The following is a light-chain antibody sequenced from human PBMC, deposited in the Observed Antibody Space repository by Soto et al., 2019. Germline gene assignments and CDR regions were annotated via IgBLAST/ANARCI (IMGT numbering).Light chain of an antibody. V-gene: IGLV2-23*02. CDR2: EDN. CDR1: SSDLGSSNL. J-gene: IGLJ6*01. CDR3: CSCTTSDTFL. Sequence: QSVLTQPASVYGSPGQSIAISCTGTSSDLGSSNLVSWYQQQPGKDPKLMIYEDNKRPSGVSDRFSGYKSGNTASLTISGLQAEDEADYYCCSCTTSDTFLFGRGTKVTVX.